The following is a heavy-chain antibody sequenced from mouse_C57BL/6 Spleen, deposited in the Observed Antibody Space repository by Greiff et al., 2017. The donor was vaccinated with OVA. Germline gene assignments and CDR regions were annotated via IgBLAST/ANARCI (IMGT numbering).Heavy chain of an antibody. Sequence: QVQLKESGAELVRPGASVTLSCKASGYTFTDYEMHWVKQTPVHGLEWIGAIDPETGGTAYNQKFKGKAILTADKSSSTAYMELRSLTSEDSAVYYCTRESSYWFAYWGQGTLVTVSA. CDR2: IDPETGGT. CDR1: GYTFTDYE. J-gene: IGHJ3*01. V-gene: IGHV1-15*01. D-gene: IGHD1-1*01. CDR3: TRESSYWFAY.